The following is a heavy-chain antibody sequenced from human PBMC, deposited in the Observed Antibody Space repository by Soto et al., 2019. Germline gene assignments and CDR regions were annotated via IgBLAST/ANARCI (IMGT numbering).Heavy chain of an antibody. D-gene: IGHD6-13*01. Sequence: ASVKVSCKASGYTFTSYTIHWVRQAPGQRPEWMGWINAGNGKTKYSPRIQDRVNITRDTSASTVYMELSSLKSEDTAIYYCARDTAPNKHDSTWSYDYRGQGSLVTVS. J-gene: IGHJ4*02. CDR1: GYTFTSYT. CDR2: INAGNGKT. V-gene: IGHV1-3*01. CDR3: ARDTAPNKHDSTWSYDY.